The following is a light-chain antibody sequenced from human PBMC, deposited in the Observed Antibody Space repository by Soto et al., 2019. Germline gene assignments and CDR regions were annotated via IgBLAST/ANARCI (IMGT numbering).Light chain of an antibody. J-gene: IGLJ2*01. CDR2: LNSDGSH. Sequence: QPVLTQSPSASASLGASVKLTCTLSSGHGSYAIAWHQQQPEKGPRYLMKLNSDGSHNKGDGIPDRFSGSSSGAERYLTISSLHSDDEADYYCQTWGTGIPVFGGGTKLTVL. CDR3: QTWGTGIPV. CDR1: SGHGSYA. V-gene: IGLV4-69*01.